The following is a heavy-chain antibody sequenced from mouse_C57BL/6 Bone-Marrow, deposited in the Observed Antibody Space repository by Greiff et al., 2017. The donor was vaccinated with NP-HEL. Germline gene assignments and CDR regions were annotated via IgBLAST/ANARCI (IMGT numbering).Heavy chain of an antibody. CDR3: VSKRADYYSNWEYFDV. Sequence: EVQRVESGGGLVQPKGSLKLSCAASGFTFNTYAMHWVRQAPGKGLEWVARIRSKSSNYATYYADSVKDRFTISRDDSQSMLYLQMNNLKTEDTAMYYCVSKRADYYSNWEYFDVWGTGTTVTVSS. J-gene: IGHJ1*03. CDR2: IRSKSSNYAT. V-gene: IGHV10-3*01. CDR1: GFTFNTYA. D-gene: IGHD2-5*01.